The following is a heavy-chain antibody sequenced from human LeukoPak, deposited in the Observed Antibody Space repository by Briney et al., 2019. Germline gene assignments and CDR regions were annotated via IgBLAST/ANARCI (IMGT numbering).Heavy chain of an antibody. J-gene: IGHJ5*02. CDR3: AKNSGSYCGWCDP. D-gene: IGHD1-26*01. V-gene: IGHV3-21*04. CDR2: IWTVTSSI. Sequence: GGSLRLSCAVSGVTFSSYSMHCVRQAPGGGLEWVSCIWTVTSSIYYADAVKGRFTVSRDKAKNSLYLEMNSLKAEETGVYYCAKNSGSYCGWCDPWAQGTLVSVS. CDR1: GVTFSSYS.